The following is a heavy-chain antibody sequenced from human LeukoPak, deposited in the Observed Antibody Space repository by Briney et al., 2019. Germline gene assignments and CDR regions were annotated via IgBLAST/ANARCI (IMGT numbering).Heavy chain of an antibody. J-gene: IGHJ3*02. CDR1: GFTFSSYG. V-gene: IGHV3-30*18. CDR2: ISYDGSNK. CDR3: AKDMSGDYGDYAAFDI. Sequence: GGSLRLSCAASGFTFSSYGMHWVRQAPGKGLEWVAVISYDGSNKYYADSVKGRFTMSRDNSKNTLYLQMNSLRAEDTAVYYCAKDMSGDYGDYAAFDIWGQGTMVTVFS. D-gene: IGHD4-17*01.